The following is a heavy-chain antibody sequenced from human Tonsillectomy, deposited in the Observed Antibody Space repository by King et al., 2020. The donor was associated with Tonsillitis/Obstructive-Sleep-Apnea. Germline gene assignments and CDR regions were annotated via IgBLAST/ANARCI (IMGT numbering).Heavy chain of an antibody. V-gene: IGHV1-69*01. J-gene: IGHJ6*03. Sequence: QLVQAGAEVKKPGASVKVSCKASGGTFSSYAITWVRQAPGHGLEWMGWIISIFGTVNYAQKFQGRVTIIADESTNTAYMELSSLRSEDTAVYYCARGDFWSGYYTVYYYMDVWGKGTTVTVSS. D-gene: IGHD3-3*01. CDR2: IISIFGTV. CDR1: GGTFSSYA. CDR3: ARGDFWSGYYTVYYYMDV.